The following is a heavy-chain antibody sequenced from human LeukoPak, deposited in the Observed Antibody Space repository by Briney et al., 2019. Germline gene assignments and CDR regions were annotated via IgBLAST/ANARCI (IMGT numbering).Heavy chain of an antibody. CDR1: GGSISSSSYY. CDR2: IYYSGST. CDR3: ARHSDYYDSYFDY. J-gene: IGHJ4*02. D-gene: IGHD3-22*01. V-gene: IGHV4-39*01. Sequence: SETLSLTCTVSGGSISSSSYYWGWIRQPPGKGLEWIGSIYYSGSTYHNPSLKSRVTISVDTSKNQFSLKLSSVTAADTAVYYCARHSDYYDSYFDYWGQGTLVTVSS.